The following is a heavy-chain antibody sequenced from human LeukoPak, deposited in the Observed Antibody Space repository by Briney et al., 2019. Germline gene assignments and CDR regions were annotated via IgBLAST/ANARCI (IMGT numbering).Heavy chain of an antibody. Sequence: GESLKISCKGSEYSFTNCWIGWVRQKPGRGLEWMGLIYPENSYVRYSPSFQGQVTISADKSISTAYLQWSSLKASDTAMYYCARPFLRYSRSWYPNAFDIWGQGTMVTVSS. V-gene: IGHV5-51*01. J-gene: IGHJ3*02. CDR1: EYSFTNCW. CDR2: IYPENSYV. D-gene: IGHD6-13*01. CDR3: ARPFLRYSRSWYPNAFDI.